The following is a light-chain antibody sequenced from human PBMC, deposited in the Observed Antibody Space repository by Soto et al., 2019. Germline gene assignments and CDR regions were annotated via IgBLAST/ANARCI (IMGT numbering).Light chain of an antibody. V-gene: IGKV1-5*01. CDR3: QQYHSFSFT. CDR2: DVF. Sequence: DIQMTQSPSSLSASVGDRVTITCRAGQSITYWLAWYQQKPGRAPKLLIYDVFNLQSGVPSRFSGSGSGTEFTLTISSLQPDDSATYYCQQYHSFSFTFGQGTKVDIK. J-gene: IGKJ2*01. CDR1: QSITYW.